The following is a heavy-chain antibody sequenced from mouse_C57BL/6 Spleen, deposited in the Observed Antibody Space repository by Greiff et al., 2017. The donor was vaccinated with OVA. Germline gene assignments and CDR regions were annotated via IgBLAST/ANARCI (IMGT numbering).Heavy chain of an antibody. CDR3: ARERLYYGNSYAMDY. CDR2: INPNNGGT. Sequence: EVQLQQSGPELVKPGASVKIPCKASGYTFTDYNMDWVKQSHGKSLEWIGDINPNNGGTIYNQKFKGKATLTVAKSSSTAYMELRSLTSEDTAVYYCARERLYYGNSYAMDYWGQGTSVTVSS. J-gene: IGHJ4*01. V-gene: IGHV1-18*01. CDR1: GYTFTDYN. D-gene: IGHD2-1*01.